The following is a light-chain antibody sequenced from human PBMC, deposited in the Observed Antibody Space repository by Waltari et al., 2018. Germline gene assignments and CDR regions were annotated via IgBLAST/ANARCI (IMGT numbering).Light chain of an antibody. J-gene: IGKJ4*01. Sequence: IQLTQTPSSLYASVEDRVTITCRTSQGVNNYLAWYQQKPGKAPKLLIYKASSLESGVPSRFSGSGSGTDFTLTISSLQPEDFAFYYCQQRYNYPVTFGGGTKVEIK. V-gene: IGKV1D-13*01. CDR1: QGVNNY. CDR3: QQRYNYPVT. CDR2: KAS.